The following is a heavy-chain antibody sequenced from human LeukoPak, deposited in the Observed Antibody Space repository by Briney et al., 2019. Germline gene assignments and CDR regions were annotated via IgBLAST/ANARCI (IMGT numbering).Heavy chain of an antibody. CDR1: GFTFSSYA. J-gene: IGHJ6*02. CDR2: ISGSGGAGT. V-gene: IGHV3-23*01. D-gene: IGHD1-26*01. CDR3: VKDRGGSPFYGMDV. Sequence: GGSLRLSCAGSGFTFSSYAMSWVRQAPGKGLERVSTISGSGGAGTYYADSVKGRFTVSRDNSRNTLYLPMNSLRAEDTAVYYCVKDRGGSPFYGMDVWGQGTTVTVSS.